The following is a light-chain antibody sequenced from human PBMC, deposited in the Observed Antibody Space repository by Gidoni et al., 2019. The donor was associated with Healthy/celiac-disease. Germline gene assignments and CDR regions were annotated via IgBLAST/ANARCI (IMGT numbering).Light chain of an antibody. J-gene: IGKJ5*01. CDR3: QQRSNWPIT. CDR1: QSVSSY. Sequence: VLTQSPATLSLSPGETATLSCRASQSVSSYLAWYQQKPGQAPRLLIYDASNRATGIPARFSGSGSGTDFTLTISSLEPEDFAVYYCQQRSNWPITFGQGTRLEIK. V-gene: IGKV3-11*01. CDR2: DAS.